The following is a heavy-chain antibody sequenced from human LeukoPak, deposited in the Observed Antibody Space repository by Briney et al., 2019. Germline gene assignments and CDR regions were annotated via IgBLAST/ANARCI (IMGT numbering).Heavy chain of an antibody. J-gene: IGHJ4*02. CDR1: GFTVSSYG. CDR3: AKGYNYYDSSGPIDY. D-gene: IGHD3-22*01. V-gene: IGHV3-30*18. Sequence: QPGRSLRLSWAASGFTVSSYGMHCARLAPGRGLGWVADISYDGSNKYYADSVKGRFTISRDNSKNTLYLQMNRLSPEDTAVYYCAKGYNYYDSSGPIDYWGQGTLVTVSS. CDR2: ISYDGSNK.